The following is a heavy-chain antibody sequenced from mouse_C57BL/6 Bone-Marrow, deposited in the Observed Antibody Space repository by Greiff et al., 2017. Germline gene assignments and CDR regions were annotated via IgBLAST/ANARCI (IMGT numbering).Heavy chain of an antibody. Sequence: QVHVKQPGAELVKPGASVKLSCKASGYTFTSYWMHWVKQRPGRGLEWIGRIGPNSGGTKYNEKFKSKATLAVDKPSSTAYMQRSSLTSEDSAVYYCARSDDYDPFYWGQGTTLTVSS. D-gene: IGHD2-4*01. J-gene: IGHJ2*01. CDR3: ARSDDYDPFY. CDR1: GYTFTSYW. V-gene: IGHV1-72*01. CDR2: IGPNSGGT.